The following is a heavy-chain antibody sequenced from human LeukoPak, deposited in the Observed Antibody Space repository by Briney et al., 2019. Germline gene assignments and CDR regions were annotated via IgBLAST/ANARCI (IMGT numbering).Heavy chain of an antibody. V-gene: IGHV3-21*01. CDR3: ARDHSIFYYFDY. Sequence: GGSLRLSCAASGFTFSSYSMNWVRQAPGKGLEWDSSISSSSSYIYYADSVKGRFTISRDNAKNSLYLQMNSLRAEDTAVYYCARDHSIFYYFDYWGQGTLVTVSS. D-gene: IGHD3-3*01. CDR1: GFTFSSYS. J-gene: IGHJ4*02. CDR2: ISSSSSYI.